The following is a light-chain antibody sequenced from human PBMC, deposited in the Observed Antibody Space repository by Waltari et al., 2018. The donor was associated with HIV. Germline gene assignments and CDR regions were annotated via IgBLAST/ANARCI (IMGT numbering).Light chain of an antibody. CDR2: KNN. CDR1: RANIGSNS. Sequence: QSVLTQPPSASGTPGQRVTISCSGRRANIGSNSVSWYQQVPGTAPKLLIYKNNQRPSGVPDRFSGSKSGTSASLAISGLQSDDEADYYCAAWDDNLNALFGGGTRLTVL. CDR3: AAWDDNLNAL. J-gene: IGLJ2*01. V-gene: IGLV1-44*01.